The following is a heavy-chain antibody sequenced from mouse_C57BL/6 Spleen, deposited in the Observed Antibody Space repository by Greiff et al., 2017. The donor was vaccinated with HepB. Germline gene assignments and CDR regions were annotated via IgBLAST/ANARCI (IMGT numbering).Heavy chain of an antibody. CDR3: ARGGAYDYDEYYFDY. D-gene: IGHD2-4*01. V-gene: IGHV1-26*01. J-gene: IGHJ2*01. Sequence: VQLQQSGPELVKPGASVKISCKASGYTFTDYYMNWVKQSHGKSLEWIGDINPNNGGTSYNQKFKGKATLTVDKSSSTAYMELRSLTSEDSAVYYCARGGAYDYDEYYFDYWGQGTTLTVSS. CDR2: INPNNGGT. CDR1: GYTFTDYY.